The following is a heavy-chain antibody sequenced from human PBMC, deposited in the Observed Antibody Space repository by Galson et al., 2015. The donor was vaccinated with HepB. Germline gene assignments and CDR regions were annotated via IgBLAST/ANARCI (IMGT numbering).Heavy chain of an antibody. CDR1: GFTFSYYA. CDR3: AKVFPEKTSGWYRQALYYFDS. J-gene: IGHJ4*02. D-gene: IGHD6-19*01. V-gene: IGHV3-23*01. Sequence: SLRLSCAASGFTFSYYAMSWVRQAPGKGLEWVSAITPSGDNTYSADSMGDRFTISRDNSKNTLFLQMNSLRADDTAIYFCAKVFPEKTSGWYRQALYYFDSWGQGTRVTVSS. CDR2: ITPSGDNT.